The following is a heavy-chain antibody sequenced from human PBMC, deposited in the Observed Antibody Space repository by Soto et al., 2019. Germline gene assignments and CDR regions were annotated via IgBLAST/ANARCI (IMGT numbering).Heavy chain of an antibody. Sequence: ASVKVSCKASGYTFTSYGISWVRQAPGQGLEWMGWISAYNGNTNYAQKLQGRVTMTTDTSTSTAYMELRSLRSDDTAVYYCAREVEDIVVVPAATVSWFDPWAQGTLVTVSS. CDR2: ISAYNGNT. CDR3: AREVEDIVVVPAATVSWFDP. CDR1: GYTFTSYG. J-gene: IGHJ5*02. D-gene: IGHD2-2*01. V-gene: IGHV1-18*01.